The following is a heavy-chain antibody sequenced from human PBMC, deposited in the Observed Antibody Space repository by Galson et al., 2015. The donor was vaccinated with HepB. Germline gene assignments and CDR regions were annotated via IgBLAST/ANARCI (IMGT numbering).Heavy chain of an antibody. CDR1: GFTFSSYA. CDR3: AKTLMQYWYFDL. CDR2: ISGSGGST. Sequence: SLRLSCAASGFTFSSYAMSWVRQAPGKGLEWVSAISGSGGSTYYADSVKGRFTISRDNSKNTLYLQMNSLRADDTAVYYCAKTLMQYWYFDLWGRGTLVTVSS. J-gene: IGHJ2*01. V-gene: IGHV3-23*01.